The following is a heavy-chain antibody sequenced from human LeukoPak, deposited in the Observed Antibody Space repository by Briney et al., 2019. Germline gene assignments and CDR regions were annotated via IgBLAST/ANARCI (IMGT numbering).Heavy chain of an antibody. CDR1: GFTFNNYN. Sequence: GGSLRLSCAASGFTFNNYNMNWVRQAPGKGLEWVSSISSSSSYIYYADSVKGRFTISRDNAKNSLYLQMNSLRAEDTAVYYCARRGGYSGYEFDIWGQGTMVTVSS. D-gene: IGHD5-12*01. J-gene: IGHJ3*02. CDR2: ISSSSSYI. V-gene: IGHV3-21*01. CDR3: ARRGGYSGYEFDI.